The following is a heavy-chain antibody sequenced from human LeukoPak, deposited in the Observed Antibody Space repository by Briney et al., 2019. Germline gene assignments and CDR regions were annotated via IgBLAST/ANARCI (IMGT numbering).Heavy chain of an antibody. CDR1: ENYW. Sequence: TGGSLRLSCAASENYWMHWVRQAPGKGLVWVSHINSDGSWTGYADSVKGRFTISKDNAKNTVYLQMNNLRAEDTAVYYCVSFYETYWGRGTLVTVSS. CDR2: INSDGSWT. CDR3: VSFYETY. J-gene: IGHJ4*02. V-gene: IGHV3-74*01. D-gene: IGHD2-2*01.